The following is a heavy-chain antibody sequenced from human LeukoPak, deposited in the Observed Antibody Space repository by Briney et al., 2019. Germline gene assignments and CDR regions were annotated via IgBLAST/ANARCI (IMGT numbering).Heavy chain of an antibody. J-gene: IGHJ4*02. V-gene: IGHV1-18*01. Sequence: ASVNVSCKASGYTFTSDGISWVRKAPGQGIEWMGWICAYNGDTNYAQKLQGRVTMTTDTSTSTAYMELRSLRSDDTAVYYCARLPPDYYDSSGYYGSYFDYWGQGTLVTVSS. CDR3: ARLPPDYYDSSGYYGSYFDY. CDR1: GYTFTSDG. CDR2: ICAYNGDT. D-gene: IGHD3-22*01.